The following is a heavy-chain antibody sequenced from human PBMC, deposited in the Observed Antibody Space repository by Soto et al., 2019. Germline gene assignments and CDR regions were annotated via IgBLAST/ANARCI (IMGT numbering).Heavy chain of an antibody. CDR1: GYTFTAYA. J-gene: IGHJ3*02. CDR3: VRINSGTYRYAAFDM. CDR2: VNAANGVT. Sequence: QVQLVQSGAEVKPPGASVKVSCRTSGYTFTAYALHWVRQAPGQGLEWMGWVNAANGVTKFSQQFQGRVTITRDTSATTAYMELSSLRSEDTAVYFCVRINSGTYRYAAFDMWGQGTTVTVAS. D-gene: IGHD1-26*01. V-gene: IGHV1-3*01.